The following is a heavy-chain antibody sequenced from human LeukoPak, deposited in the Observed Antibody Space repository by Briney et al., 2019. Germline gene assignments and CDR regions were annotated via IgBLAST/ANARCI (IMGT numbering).Heavy chain of an antibody. D-gene: IGHD2-2*01. Sequence: GGSLRHSCAASGFSFSNDWMCWVRQAPGKGLEWVANIKQDESKKYYVDSEKGRFTISRDNAKNSLYLQMSSLRAEDTAVYYCARDHAYRTDYWGQGTLVTVSS. V-gene: IGHV3-7*01. CDR3: ARDHAYRTDY. CDR2: IKQDESKK. CDR1: GFSFSNDW. J-gene: IGHJ4*02.